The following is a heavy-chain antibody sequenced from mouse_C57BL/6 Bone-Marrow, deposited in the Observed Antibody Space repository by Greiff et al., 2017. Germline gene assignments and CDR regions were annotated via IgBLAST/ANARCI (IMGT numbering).Heavy chain of an antibody. Sequence: EVQLQQSVAELVRPGASVKLSCTASGFNITNTYMHWVKQRPEQGMEWIGRIDPANGNTNYAPKFKGKATITADTSSNTAYLQLSSLKSEDTAIYYCARGRQVRLRVRNAMDYWGQGTAVTVSS. J-gene: IGHJ4*01. CDR2: IDPANGNT. CDR1: GFNITNTY. D-gene: IGHD3-2*02. V-gene: IGHV14-3*01. CDR3: ARGRQVRLRVRNAMDY.